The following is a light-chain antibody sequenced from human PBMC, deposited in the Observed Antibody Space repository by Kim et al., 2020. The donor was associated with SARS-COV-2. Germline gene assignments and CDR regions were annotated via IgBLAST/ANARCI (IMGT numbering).Light chain of an antibody. V-gene: IGLV3-19*01. Sequence: SSELTQDPAVSVALGQTVRITFQGDSLRSYYASWYQQKPGQAPVLVIYGKNNRPSGIPDRFSGSSSGNTASLTITGAQAEDEADYYCNSRDSSGSYWVFGGGTKLTVL. CDR2: GKN. CDR1: SLRSYY. J-gene: IGLJ3*02. CDR3: NSRDSSGSYWV.